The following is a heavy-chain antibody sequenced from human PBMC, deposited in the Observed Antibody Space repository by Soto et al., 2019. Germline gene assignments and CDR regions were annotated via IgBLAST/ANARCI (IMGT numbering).Heavy chain of an antibody. CDR1: GFTFSSYS. CDR3: ARDWGYCSGGSCLRAFDY. V-gene: IGHV3-21*01. J-gene: IGHJ4*02. Sequence: GGSLRLSCAASGFTFSSYSMNWVRQAPGKGLEWVSSISSSSSYIYYADSVKGRFTISRDNAKNSLYLQMNSLRAEDTAVYYCARDWGYCSGGSCLRAFDYWGQGTLVTVSS. D-gene: IGHD2-15*01. CDR2: ISSSSSYI.